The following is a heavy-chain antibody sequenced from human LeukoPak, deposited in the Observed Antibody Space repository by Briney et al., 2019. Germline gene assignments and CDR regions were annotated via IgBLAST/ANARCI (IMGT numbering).Heavy chain of an antibody. CDR2: INPSGGST. D-gene: IGHD6-19*01. CDR1: GYTFTSYY. Sequence: GASVKVSCKASGYTFTSYYMHWVRQAPGQGLEWMGIINPSGGSTSYAQKFQGRVTMTRDTSTSTVYMELSSLRSEDTAVYYCATEGTVAGTNGNWFDPWGQGTLVTVSS. CDR3: ATEGTVAGTNGNWFDP. V-gene: IGHV1-46*01. J-gene: IGHJ5*02.